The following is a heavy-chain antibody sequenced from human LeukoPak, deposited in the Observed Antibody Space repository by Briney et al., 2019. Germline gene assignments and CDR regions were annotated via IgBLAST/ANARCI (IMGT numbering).Heavy chain of an antibody. CDR3: ASSHDSSGND. V-gene: IGHV3-7*01. Sequence: GGSLRLSCAASGFNFGTYWMSWVRQAPGKGLEWLANIRQDGSVKFYVDSVKGRFTISRDNAKSSLYLQMNSLRVEDTAVYFCASSHDSSGNDWGQGTLVTVSS. D-gene: IGHD3-22*01. CDR2: IRQDGSVK. J-gene: IGHJ4*02. CDR1: GFNFGTYW.